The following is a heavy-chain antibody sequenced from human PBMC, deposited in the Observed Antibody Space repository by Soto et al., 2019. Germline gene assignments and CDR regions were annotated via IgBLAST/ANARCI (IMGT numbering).Heavy chain of an antibody. V-gene: IGHV1-8*01. CDR3: AREGVRGMDV. D-gene: IGHD3-16*01. CDR1: GYTFTSYD. Sequence: QVQLVQSGAEVKKPGASVKVSCKASGYTFTSYDINWVRQATGQGLEWMGWMNPNSGNTGYAQKCKGRITVARNTCIGTAYMELSSLRSAATAVYYCAREGVRGMDVWGQGTTVTVSS. J-gene: IGHJ6*02. CDR2: MNPNSGNT.